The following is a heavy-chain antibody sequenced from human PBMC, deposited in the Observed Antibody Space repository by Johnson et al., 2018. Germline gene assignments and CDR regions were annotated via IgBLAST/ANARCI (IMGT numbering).Heavy chain of an antibody. D-gene: IGHD3-3*01. Sequence: QVQLVQSGGGVVQXGRSLRLSCAASGFTFSSYGMHWVRQAPGKGLEWVAVISYDGSNKYYADSVKGRFTISRDNSNNTLYLQMNSLRAEDTAVYYCAKDHWLLSQHDAFDIWGQGTMVTVSS. CDR1: GFTFSSYG. V-gene: IGHV3-30*18. J-gene: IGHJ3*02. CDR3: AKDHWLLSQHDAFDI. CDR2: ISYDGSNK.